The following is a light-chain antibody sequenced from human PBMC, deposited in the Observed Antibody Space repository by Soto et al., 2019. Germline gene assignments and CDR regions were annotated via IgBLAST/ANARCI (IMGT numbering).Light chain of an antibody. CDR2: GAS. V-gene: IGKV3-20*01. CDR3: QQYGPTRIT. J-gene: IGKJ5*01. CDR1: QSVSNSY. Sequence: EIVLTQSPGTLSLSPGERATLSCRASQSVSNSYLAWYQQKPGQAPRLLMYGASNRATGIPDRFSGSRYETAGTITISRLEPEDCSVYDGQQYGPTRITFGQGTRLEIK.